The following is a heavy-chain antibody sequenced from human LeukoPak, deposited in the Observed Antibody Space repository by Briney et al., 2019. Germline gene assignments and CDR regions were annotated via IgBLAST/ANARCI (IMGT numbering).Heavy chain of an antibody. CDR1: GFTFSSYA. Sequence: GGSLRLSCAASGFTFSSYAMSWVRQAPGKGLEWVSVISGSGGSTYYADSVKGRFTISRDNAKNSLYLQMNSLRAEDTAVYYCARAEYYYDSSGYSPGYYGMDVWGQGTTVTVSS. V-gene: IGHV3-23*01. CDR3: ARAEYYYDSSGYSPGYYGMDV. CDR2: ISGSGGST. D-gene: IGHD3-22*01. J-gene: IGHJ6*02.